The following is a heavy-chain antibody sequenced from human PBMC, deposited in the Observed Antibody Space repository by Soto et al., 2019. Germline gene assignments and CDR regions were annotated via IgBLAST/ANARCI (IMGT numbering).Heavy chain of an antibody. D-gene: IGHD3-16*01. Sequence: EVQLLESGGDVVRPGGSLRLSCAASGFTFSSYAMGWVRQAPGKGLEWVAGVSRAGTYTFYADSVRGRFSISRDNSLDTVELYMNALRGADTAVYFWVKYTVTEDLGESWGQGTLVSSSS. CDR3: VKYTVTEDLGES. J-gene: IGHJ5*02. V-gene: IGHV3-23*01. CDR1: GFTFSSYA. CDR2: VSRAGTYT.